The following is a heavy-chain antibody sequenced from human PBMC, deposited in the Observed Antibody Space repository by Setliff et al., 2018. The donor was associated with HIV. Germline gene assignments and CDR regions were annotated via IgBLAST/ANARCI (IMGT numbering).Heavy chain of an antibody. CDR1: AASIRSHY. CDR2: FFYTGST. CDR3: ARHTVFVRYFDH. J-gene: IGHJ4*02. Sequence: SETLSLTCTVSAASIRSHYWSWIRQSPGKGLEWIGNFFYTGSTDYNPSFKSRVTISLDKSNNQISLNLSSATAADTAVYYCARHTVFVRYFDHWGQGMLVTVSS. D-gene: IGHD2-2*02. V-gene: IGHV4-59*11.